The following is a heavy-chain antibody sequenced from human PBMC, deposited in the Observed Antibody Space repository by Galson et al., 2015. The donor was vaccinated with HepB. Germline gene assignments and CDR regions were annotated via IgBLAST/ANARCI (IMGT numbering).Heavy chain of an antibody. Sequence: SLRLSCAASGFTFSSYGMHWVRQAPGKGLEWVAVIWYDGSKKYYADSVKGRFTISRDNSKNTLYLQMNSLRAEDTAVYYCARATMIVGEHHAFDIWGQGTTVTVSS. CDR1: GFTFSSYG. J-gene: IGHJ3*02. CDR3: ARATMIVGEHHAFDI. V-gene: IGHV3-33*01. D-gene: IGHD3-22*01. CDR2: IWYDGSKK.